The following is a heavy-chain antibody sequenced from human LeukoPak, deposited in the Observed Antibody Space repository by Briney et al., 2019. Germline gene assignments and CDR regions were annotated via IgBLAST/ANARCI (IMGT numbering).Heavy chain of an antibody. CDR2: IYYSGST. CDR1: GGSISSGDYY. J-gene: IGHJ6*03. V-gene: IGHV4-30-4*08. CDR3: ARAYDFWSGSYYYYMDV. Sequence: PSETLSLTCTVSGGSISSGDYYWSWIRQPPGKGLEWIGYIYYSGSTYYNPSLKSRVTISVDTSKNQFSLKLSSVTAADTAVYYCARAYDFWSGSYYYYMDVWGKGTTVTVSS. D-gene: IGHD3-3*01.